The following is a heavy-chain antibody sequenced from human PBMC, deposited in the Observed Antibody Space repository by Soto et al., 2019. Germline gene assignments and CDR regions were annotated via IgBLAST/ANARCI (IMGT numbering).Heavy chain of an antibody. CDR2: IGGSGGST. CDR1: GFTFSSYA. J-gene: IGHJ6*02. D-gene: IGHD5-12*01. CDR3: AKDLSGYDGDGYYYYGMDV. Sequence: GGSLRLSCAASGFTFSSYAMSWVRQAPGKGLEWVSAIGGSGGSTYYADSVKGRFTISRDNSKNTLYLQMNSLRAEDTAVYYCAKDLSGYDGDGYYYYGMDVWGQGTTVTVSS. V-gene: IGHV3-23*01.